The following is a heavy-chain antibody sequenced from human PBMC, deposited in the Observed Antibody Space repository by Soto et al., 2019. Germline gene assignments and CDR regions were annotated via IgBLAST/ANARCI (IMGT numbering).Heavy chain of an antibody. Sequence: PSETLSLTCTVSGGSVSSGSYYWNWIRQPPGKGLEWIGYVYYTGSTNYNPSLKSRVTISVDTSKNHFSLKLDSVTAADTAVYYCARDHIYYASTAYGVWFDPWGQGTLVPVSS. D-gene: IGHD3-22*01. CDR2: VYYTGST. CDR1: GGSVSSGSYY. CDR3: ARDHIYYASTAYGVWFDP. J-gene: IGHJ5*02. V-gene: IGHV4-61*03.